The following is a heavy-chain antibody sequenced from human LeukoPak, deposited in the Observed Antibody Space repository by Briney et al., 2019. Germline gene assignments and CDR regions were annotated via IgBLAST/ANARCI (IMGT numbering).Heavy chain of an antibody. J-gene: IGHJ4*02. D-gene: IGHD3-22*01. CDR1: GFTFSTFW. CDR2: INHDGSST. Sequence: GGSLRLSCAASGFTFSTFWMHWVRQAPGKGLVWVSRINHDGSSTNYADSVKGRFTISRDNAKNTLHLQMNSLRAEDTAVYYCVRDWGYDSSGYWQKYFDSWGQGTLVTVSS. V-gene: IGHV3-74*01. CDR3: VRDWGYDSSGYWQKYFDS.